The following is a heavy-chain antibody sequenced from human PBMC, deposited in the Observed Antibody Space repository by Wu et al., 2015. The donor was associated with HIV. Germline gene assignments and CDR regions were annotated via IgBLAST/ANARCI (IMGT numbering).Heavy chain of an antibody. CDR3: ARGWVTMVRGVITNPSDY. Sequence: QVQLVQSGAEVKKPGASVKVSCKASGYTFTSYYMHWVRQAPGQGLEWMGIINPSGGSTSYAQKFQGRVTMTRDTSTSTVYMELSSLRSEDTAVYYCARGWVTMVRGVITNPSDYWGQGTLVTVSS. J-gene: IGHJ4*02. CDR2: INPSGGST. CDR1: GYTFTSYY. D-gene: IGHD3-10*01. V-gene: IGHV1-46*01.